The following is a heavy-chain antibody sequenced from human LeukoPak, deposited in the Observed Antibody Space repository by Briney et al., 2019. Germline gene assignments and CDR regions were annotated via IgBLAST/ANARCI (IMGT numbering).Heavy chain of an antibody. J-gene: IGHJ4*02. CDR2: IFYSGST. Sequence: SEPLSLICTVSGGPIRSSCYYWGWMPPPPGKRLVWMGPIFYSGSTYYNPSLNSRVTISVDTSKNQFSLKLISVTAADTAVYYCARLLRGYNFGYDFRSIDYWGQGTLVTVSS. CDR3: ARLLRGYNFGYDFRSIDY. D-gene: IGHD3-3*01. V-gene: IGHV4-39*01. CDR1: GGPIRSSCYY.